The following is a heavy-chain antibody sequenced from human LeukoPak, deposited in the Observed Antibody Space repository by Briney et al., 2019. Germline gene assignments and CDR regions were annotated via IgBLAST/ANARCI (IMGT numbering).Heavy chain of an antibody. CDR3: ARRVVNNRNWYFNL. Sequence: ASVKVSCKASGGTFSSYAISWVRQAPGQGLEWMGGIIPIFGTANYAQKFQGRVTITADKSTSTAYMELSSLRSEDTAVYYCARRVVNNRNWYFNLWGRGTLVTVSS. V-gene: IGHV1-69*06. D-gene: IGHD4-23*01. J-gene: IGHJ2*01. CDR1: GGTFSSYA. CDR2: IIPIFGTA.